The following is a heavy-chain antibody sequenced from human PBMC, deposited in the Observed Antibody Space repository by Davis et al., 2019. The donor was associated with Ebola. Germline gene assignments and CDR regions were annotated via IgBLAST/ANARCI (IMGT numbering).Heavy chain of an antibody. CDR1: GFTFSSYS. CDR3: ARDWAYDFWSGYLCY. V-gene: IGHV3-21*01. D-gene: IGHD3-3*01. CDR2: ISSSSSYI. Sequence: GGSLRLSCAASGFTFSSYSMNWVRQAPGKGLEWVSSISSSSSYIYYADSVKGRFTISRDNAKNSLYLQMNSLRAEDTAVYYCARDWAYDFWSGYLCYWGQGTLVTVSS. J-gene: IGHJ4*02.